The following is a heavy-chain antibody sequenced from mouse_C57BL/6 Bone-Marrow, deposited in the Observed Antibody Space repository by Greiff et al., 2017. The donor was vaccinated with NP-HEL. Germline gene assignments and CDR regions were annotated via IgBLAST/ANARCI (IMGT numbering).Heavy chain of an antibody. D-gene: IGHD4-1*01. CDR2: ISSGSSTI. V-gene: IGHV5-17*01. J-gene: IGHJ2*01. CDR3: ARGGLTGTSGGYFDY. Sequence: DVKLVESGGGLVKPGGSLKLSCAASGFTFSDYGMHWVRQAPEKGLEWVAYISSGSSTIYYADTVKGRFTISRDNAKNTLFLQMTRLRSEDTAMYYCARGGLTGTSGGYFDYWGQGTTLTVSS. CDR1: GFTFSDYG.